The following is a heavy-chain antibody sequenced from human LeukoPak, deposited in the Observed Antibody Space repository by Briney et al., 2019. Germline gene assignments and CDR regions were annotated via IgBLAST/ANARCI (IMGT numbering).Heavy chain of an antibody. Sequence: GGSLRLSCAASGFTFSSFAMRWVRQAPGKGLEWVSSISGNGVGTYYADSVKGRFTISRDNSKNTLFLHMNSQRAEDTALYYCAKSPTVDAAFDIWGQGTMVTVSS. D-gene: IGHD4-23*01. J-gene: IGHJ3*02. CDR1: GFTFSSFA. V-gene: IGHV3-23*01. CDR2: ISGNGVGT. CDR3: AKSPTVDAAFDI.